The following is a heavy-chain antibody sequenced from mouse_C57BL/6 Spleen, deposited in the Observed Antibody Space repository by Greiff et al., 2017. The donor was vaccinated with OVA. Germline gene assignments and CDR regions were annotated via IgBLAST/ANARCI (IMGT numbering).Heavy chain of an antibody. CDR2: IYPGSGST. J-gene: IGHJ2*01. D-gene: IGHD4-1*01. CDR3: ARRGNWGFDY. CDR1: GYTFTSYW. Sequence: QVQLQQPGAELVKPGASVKMSCKASGYTFTSYWITWVKQRPGQGLEWLGDIYPGSGSTNYNEKFKSKATLTVETSSSTAYMQLSSLTSEDSAVYYCARRGNWGFDYWGKGTTLTVSS. V-gene: IGHV1-55*01.